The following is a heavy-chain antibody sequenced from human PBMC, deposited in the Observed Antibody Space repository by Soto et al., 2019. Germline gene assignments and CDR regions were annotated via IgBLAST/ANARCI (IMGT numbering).Heavy chain of an antibody. CDR3: SRAQQWRNDYYGSGMDD. V-gene: IGHV4-34*01. J-gene: IGHJ6*02. Sequence: AESLSLSCAAYGWSFSGYYLNWVRQPPGKGLEWTGGINHSGSTNYNPSLKRGVSISVDTSKNQFPLKLISVTAADTAVSYFSRAQQWRNDYYGSGMDDWGQGTTVTVSS. CDR2: INHSGST. CDR1: GWSFSGYY. D-gene: IGHD6-19*01.